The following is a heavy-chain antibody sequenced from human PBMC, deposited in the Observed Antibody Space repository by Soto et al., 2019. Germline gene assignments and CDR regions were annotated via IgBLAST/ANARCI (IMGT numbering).Heavy chain of an antibody. Sequence: QVQLVQSGAEVKKPGSSVKVSCKASGGTFSSYAISWVRQAPGQGLEWMGGIIPIFGTANYAQKFQGRVTSTAGECTSTAYMELSSLRSEDTAVYYCARDGGSGWYLGHWGQGTLVTVSS. J-gene: IGHJ4*02. CDR3: ARDGGSGWYLGH. CDR1: GGTFSSYA. CDR2: IIPIFGTA. D-gene: IGHD6-19*01. V-gene: IGHV1-69*12.